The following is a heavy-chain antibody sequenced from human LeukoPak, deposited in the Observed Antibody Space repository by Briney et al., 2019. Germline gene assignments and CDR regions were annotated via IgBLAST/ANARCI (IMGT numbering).Heavy chain of an antibody. CDR3: AKEYNSGWYFLGYYNYYYMDV. J-gene: IGHJ6*03. Sequence: GGSLRLSCAASEFTFMSYAMSWVRQAPGKGLEWVSTISGSSTATYYADSVKGRFTISRDNSQNTLYLQMNSLRAEATAVYYCAKEYNSGWYFLGYYNYYYMDVWGKGTTVSVSS. D-gene: IGHD6-19*01. CDR2: ISGSSTAT. V-gene: IGHV3-23*01. CDR1: EFTFMSYA.